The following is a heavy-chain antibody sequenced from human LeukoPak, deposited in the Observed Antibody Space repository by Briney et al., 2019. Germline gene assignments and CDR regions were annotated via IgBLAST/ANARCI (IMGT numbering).Heavy chain of an antibody. Sequence: PSETLSLTCSVSDYSITTGYFWVWIRPPPGKGPEWIGNIHYSGTTYYNPSLNSRVAISVDTSKNHFSLNLSSVTAADTAIYYCARDGAVSGYSFDYWGQGILVTVSS. V-gene: IGHV4-38-2*02. CDR1: DYSITTGYF. CDR3: ARDGAVSGYSFDY. J-gene: IGHJ4*02. CDR2: IHYSGTT. D-gene: IGHD3-22*01.